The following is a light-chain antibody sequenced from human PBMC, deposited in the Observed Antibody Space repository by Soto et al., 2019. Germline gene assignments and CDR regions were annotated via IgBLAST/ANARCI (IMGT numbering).Light chain of an antibody. Sequence: DIQMTQSPSTLSASVGDRVTITCRASQSISSWLAWYQQKPGKAPKLLIYDASSLESGVPSRFSGSVSGTEFTLTISSLQPDDFATYYCQQYNSYSKALTFGGGTKVEIK. J-gene: IGKJ4*01. CDR1: QSISSW. V-gene: IGKV1-5*01. CDR3: QQYNSYSKALT. CDR2: DAS.